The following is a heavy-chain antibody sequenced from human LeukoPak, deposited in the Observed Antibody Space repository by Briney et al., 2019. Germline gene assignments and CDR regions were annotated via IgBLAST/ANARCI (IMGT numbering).Heavy chain of an antibody. Sequence: VASVKVSCKASGYTFTGYYMHWVRQAPGQGLEWMGWINTNTGNPTYAQGFTGRFVFSLDTSVSTAYLQISSLKAEDTAVYYCARDGYYDFWSGYTLDYWGQGTLFTVSS. J-gene: IGHJ4*02. CDR3: ARDGYYDFWSGYTLDY. V-gene: IGHV7-4-1*02. CDR2: INTNTGNP. CDR1: GYTFTGYY. D-gene: IGHD3-3*01.